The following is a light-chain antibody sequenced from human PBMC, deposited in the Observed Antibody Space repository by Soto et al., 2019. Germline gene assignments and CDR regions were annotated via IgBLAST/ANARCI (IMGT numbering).Light chain of an antibody. CDR2: KAS. Sequence: DIQMTQSPSTLSASVGDRVTITCRASQSISSWLAWYQQKPGKAPKFLIYKASSLESGVPSGFSGSGSGTEFNLTISSLQPDDFATYYCQQYSHSSPWTFGQGTKVEIK. CDR3: QQYSHSSPWT. CDR1: QSISSW. V-gene: IGKV1-5*03. J-gene: IGKJ1*01.